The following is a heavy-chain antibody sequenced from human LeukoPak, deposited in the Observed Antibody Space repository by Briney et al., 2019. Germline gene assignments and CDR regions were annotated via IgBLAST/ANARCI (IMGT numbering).Heavy chain of an antibody. CDR3: ARAYGPGGGYYYYYMDV. J-gene: IGHJ6*03. V-gene: IGHV4-59*01. CDR1: GGSISSYY. D-gene: IGHD1-26*01. Sequence: SETLSLTCTVSGGSISSYYWSWIRQPPGKGLEWIGYISYSGSTNYNPSLKSGVTISVDTSKNQFSLKLSSVTAADTAVYYCARAYGPGGGYYYYYMDVWGKGTTVTVSS. CDR2: ISYSGST.